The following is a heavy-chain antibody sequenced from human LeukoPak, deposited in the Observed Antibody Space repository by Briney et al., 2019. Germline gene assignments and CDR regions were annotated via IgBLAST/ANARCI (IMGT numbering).Heavy chain of an antibody. Sequence: SETLSLTCTVSGGSISSYYWSWIRQPPGKGLEWIGYIYYSGSTNYNPSLKSRVTISVDTSKNQFSLKLSSVTAADTAVYYCARGRGYYYGSGSYSPSPFDYWGQGTLVTVSS. CDR2: IYYSGST. CDR3: ARGRGYYYGSGSYSPSPFDY. D-gene: IGHD3-10*01. V-gene: IGHV4-59*01. CDR1: GGSISSYY. J-gene: IGHJ4*02.